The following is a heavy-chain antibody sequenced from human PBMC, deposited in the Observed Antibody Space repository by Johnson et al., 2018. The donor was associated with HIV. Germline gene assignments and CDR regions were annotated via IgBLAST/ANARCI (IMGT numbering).Heavy chain of an antibody. J-gene: IGHJ3*02. CDR3: AREHWNYGDAFDI. V-gene: IGHV3-7*01. CDR1: GFTFSSYD. CDR2: IKYDESEK. Sequence: VQLVESGGGLVQPGGSLRLSCAASGFTFSSYDMHWVRQATGKGLEWVANIKYDESEKYYVGSVRGRFTISRDNAKNSLYLDMSSLRPEDTAVYFCAREHWNYGDAFDIWGQGTMVTVSS. D-gene: IGHD1-7*01.